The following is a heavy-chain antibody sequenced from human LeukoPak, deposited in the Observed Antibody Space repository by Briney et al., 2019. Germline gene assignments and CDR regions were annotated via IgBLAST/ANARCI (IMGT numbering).Heavy chain of an antibody. CDR3: ARHAAFAEYQSHLTHFDY. CDR1: GGSISSYY. V-gene: IGHV4-59*08. D-gene: IGHD2-2*01. J-gene: IGHJ4*02. CDR2: IYHSGST. Sequence: SETLSLTCTVSGGSISSYYWSWIRQPPGKRLEWIGYIYHSGSTNHNSSLKSRVTISVDTSKNQFSLKLSSVTAADTAVYYCARHAAFAEYQSHLTHFDYWGQGTLVTVSS.